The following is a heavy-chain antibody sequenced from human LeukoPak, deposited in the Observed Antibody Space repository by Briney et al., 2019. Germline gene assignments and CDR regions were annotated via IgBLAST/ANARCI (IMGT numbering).Heavy chain of an antibody. CDR1: GYTFTGYY. CDR3: ARESLMITFGGVIAPDAFDI. D-gene: IGHD3-16*02. CDR2: INPNSGGT. J-gene: IGHJ3*02. Sequence: ASVKVSCKASGYTFTGYYMHWVRQAPGQGLEWMGWINPNSGGTNYAQKFQGWVTMTRDTSISTAYVELSRLRSDDTAVYYCARESLMITFGGVIAPDAFDIWGQGTMVTVSS. V-gene: IGHV1-2*04.